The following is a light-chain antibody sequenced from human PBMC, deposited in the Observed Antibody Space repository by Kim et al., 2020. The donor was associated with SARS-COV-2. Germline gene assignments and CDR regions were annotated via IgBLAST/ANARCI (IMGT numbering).Light chain of an antibody. Sequence: QSVLTQPSSVSGAPGQRVIISCTGTKSNIGAGFNVHWYQQLPGAAPKLLIYGYTNRPSGVPDRFSGSISGTSASLAITGLQAEDDGFYYCQASDTSVRGGVVGGGTQLTVL. CDR3: QASDTSVRGGV. J-gene: IGLJ3*02. V-gene: IGLV1-40*01. CDR2: GYT. CDR1: KSNIGAGFN.